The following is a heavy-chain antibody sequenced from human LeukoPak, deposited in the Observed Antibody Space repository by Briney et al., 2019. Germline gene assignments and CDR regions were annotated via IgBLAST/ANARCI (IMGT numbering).Heavy chain of an antibody. CDR3: ARHFGGSYYDDY. D-gene: IGHD1-26*01. CDR2: IDPDDSYT. Sequence: GESLKISCEGSGYIFTSYWISWGRQLPGKGLEWMGRIDPDDSYTHYSPPFQGHVTISADKSISTAYLQWSSLKASDTAMYYCARHFGGSYYDDYWGQGTLVTVSS. CDR1: GYIFTSYW. J-gene: IGHJ4*02. V-gene: IGHV5-10-1*01.